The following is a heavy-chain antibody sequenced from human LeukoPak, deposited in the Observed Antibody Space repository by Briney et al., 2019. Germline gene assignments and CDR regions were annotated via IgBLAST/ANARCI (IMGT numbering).Heavy chain of an antibody. V-gene: IGHV4-59*01. CDR3: ARDSGLRRWELSTIYNYGMDV. Sequence: SETLSLTCTVSDDSISHYYRGWIRQPPGKGLEWIGYFYNSGRSTYNPSLKSRVTISADTSKNHFSLKLNSVTTADTAVYFCARDSGLRRWELSTIYNYGMDVWGQGTTVTVSS. D-gene: IGHD1-26*01. CDR2: FYNSGRS. CDR1: DDSISHYY. J-gene: IGHJ6*02.